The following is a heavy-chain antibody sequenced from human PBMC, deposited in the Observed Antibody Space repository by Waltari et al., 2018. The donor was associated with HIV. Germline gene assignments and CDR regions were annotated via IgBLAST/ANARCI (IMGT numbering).Heavy chain of an antibody. J-gene: IGHJ4*02. CDR2: IKEVRSKK. CDR1: GFTFSTHG. D-gene: IGHD3-10*01. Sequence: EVQLVESGGGLVQPGGSLRLSCAASGFTFSTHGRTCGRQARGKGREWVAKIKEVRSKKDYLDSVNGRFTISIDNAENSLYLQMNSLRAEDTAVYYCARGGFYGSGSKVNWGQGTLVTVSS. CDR3: ARGGFYGSGSKVN. V-gene: IGHV3-7*04.